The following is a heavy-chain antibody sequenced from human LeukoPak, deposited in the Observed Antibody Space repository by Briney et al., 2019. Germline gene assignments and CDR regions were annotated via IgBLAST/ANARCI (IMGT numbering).Heavy chain of an antibody. D-gene: IGHD3-3*01. Sequence: SETLSLTCAVSGGSISRYYWSWIRQPPGTGLEWIGYIYYTGRADYNPSLKSRVSMSVDTSKNQFSLRVNSMTAADTAVYYCARGDFWSGAPTDWGQGTLVTVSS. CDR1: GGSISRYY. CDR2: IYYTGRA. CDR3: ARGDFWSGAPTD. V-gene: IGHV4-59*01. J-gene: IGHJ4*02.